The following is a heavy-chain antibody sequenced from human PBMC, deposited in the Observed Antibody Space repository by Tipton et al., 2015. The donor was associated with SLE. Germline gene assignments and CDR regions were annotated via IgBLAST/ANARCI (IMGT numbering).Heavy chain of an antibody. CDR2: IKSDGSIT. V-gene: IGHV3-74*03. CDR3: TDHDAFDI. J-gene: IGHJ3*02. Sequence: SLRLSCAASGFTFSSYWMHWVRQAPGKGPVWVSGIKSDGSITKYTDSVKGRFTISRDNAKNTLYLQMNSLRAEDTAVYYCTDHDAFDIWGQGTSVTVSS. CDR1: GFTFSSYW.